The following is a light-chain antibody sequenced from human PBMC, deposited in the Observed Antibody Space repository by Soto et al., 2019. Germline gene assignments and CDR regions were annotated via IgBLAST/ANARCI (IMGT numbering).Light chain of an antibody. V-gene: IGLV2-14*03. Sequence: QSVLTQPASVSGSPGHSITISCTETSSDIGGYNYVSWYQQHPGKAPQLMIYDVSNRPSGLSNRFSGSKSGNTASLTISGLQAEGAADYYCSSYTTISTVVFGGGTKVTVL. J-gene: IGLJ2*01. CDR2: DVS. CDR3: SSYTTISTVV. CDR1: SSDIGGYNY.